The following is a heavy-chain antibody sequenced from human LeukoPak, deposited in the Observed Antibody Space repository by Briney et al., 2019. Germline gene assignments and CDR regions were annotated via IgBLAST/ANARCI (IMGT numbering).Heavy chain of an antibody. J-gene: IGHJ4*02. CDR3: AKDEGVIAVATHPCDY. CDR1: GFTFSSYA. Sequence: PGGSLRLSCAASGFTFSSYAMSWVRRAPGKGREGGSAISGSGGSTYYADSVKGGFTISRDNSNNTLYLQMNSLRAEGTAVYYCAKDEGVIAVATHPCDYWGQETLVTVSS. CDR2: ISGSGGST. D-gene: IGHD6-19*01. V-gene: IGHV3-23*01.